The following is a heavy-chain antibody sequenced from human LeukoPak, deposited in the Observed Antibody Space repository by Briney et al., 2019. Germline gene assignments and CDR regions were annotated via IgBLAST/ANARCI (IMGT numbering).Heavy chain of an antibody. Sequence: GGSLRLSCAASGFTFSSYAMSWVRQAPGKGLDWVSTISGSGVITYYADSVKGRFTISRDNSKNTLYLQMNSLRREDTAVYNCAREGSYYFFDYWGQGTLVTVSS. D-gene: IGHD1-26*01. CDR1: GFTFSSYA. CDR3: AREGSYYFFDY. CDR2: ISGSGVIT. J-gene: IGHJ4*02. V-gene: IGHV3-23*01.